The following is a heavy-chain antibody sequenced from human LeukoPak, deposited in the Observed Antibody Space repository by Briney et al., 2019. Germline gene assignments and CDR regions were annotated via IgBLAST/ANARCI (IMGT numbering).Heavy chain of an antibody. V-gene: IGHV4-61*02. Sequence: SETLSLTCTVSGGSISSGSYYWSWIRQPAGKGLEWIGRIYTSGSTNYNPSLKSRVTISVDTSKKHCPLKLSSVTAADTAVYYCSRQGRYCSSTSCYGEFDYWGQGTLVTVSS. CDR1: GGSISSGSYY. CDR2: IYTSGST. J-gene: IGHJ4*02. D-gene: IGHD2-2*01. CDR3: SRQGRYCSSTSCYGEFDY.